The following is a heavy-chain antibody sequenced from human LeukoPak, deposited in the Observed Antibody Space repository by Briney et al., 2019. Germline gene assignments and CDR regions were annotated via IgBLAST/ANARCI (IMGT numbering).Heavy chain of an antibody. J-gene: IGHJ6*03. Sequence: PSETLSLTCTVSGGSISSGSYYWSWIRQPAGKGLEWIGRIYTSGSTNYNPSLKSRVTISVDTSKNQFSLKLSSVTAADTAVYYCARDSREEAAAGNYYYYYMDVWGKGTTATISS. CDR3: ARDSREEAAAGNYYYYYMDV. V-gene: IGHV4-61*02. CDR2: IYTSGST. D-gene: IGHD6-13*01. CDR1: GGSISSGSYY.